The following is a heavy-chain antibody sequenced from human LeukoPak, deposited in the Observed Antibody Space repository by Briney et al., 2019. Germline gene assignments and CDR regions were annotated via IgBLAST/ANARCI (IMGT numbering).Heavy chain of an antibody. V-gene: IGHV4-61*02. J-gene: IGHJ2*01. CDR2: VNIRGST. Sequence: SQTLSLTCTVSGGSISSDNYYWSWIRRPAGKGLEWIGRVNIRGSTDYNPSLKSRVTISVDTSKRQFSLKLTSVTAADTAVYYCYGEVTSDFRYFDLWGRGTLVTVSS. D-gene: IGHD3-10*01. CDR3: YGEVTSDFRYFDL. CDR1: GGSISSDNYY.